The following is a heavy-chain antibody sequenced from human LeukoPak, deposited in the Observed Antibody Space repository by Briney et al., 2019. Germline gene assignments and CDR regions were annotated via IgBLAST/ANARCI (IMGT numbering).Heavy chain of an antibody. V-gene: IGHV1-69*01. Sequence: ASVKVSCKASGGTFSSYAISWVRQAPGQGLEWMGGIIPIFGTANYAQKFQGRVTITADESTSTAYMELSSLRSEDTAVYYCARAMVVAAITGLGYWRQGTLVTVSS. CDR1: GGTFSSYA. CDR3: ARAMVVAAITGLGY. CDR2: IIPIFGTA. D-gene: IGHD2-15*01. J-gene: IGHJ4*02.